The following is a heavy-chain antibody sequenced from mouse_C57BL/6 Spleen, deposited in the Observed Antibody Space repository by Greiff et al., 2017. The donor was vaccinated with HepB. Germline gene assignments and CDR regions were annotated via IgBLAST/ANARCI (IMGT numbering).Heavy chain of an antibody. Sequence: EVHLVESGGGLVKPGGSLKLSCAASGFTFSSYAMSWVRQTPEKRLEWVATISDGGSYTYYPDNVKGRFTISRDNAKNNLYLQMSHLKSEDTAMYYCAREHGSSPAWFAYWGQGTLVTVSA. J-gene: IGHJ3*01. CDR2: ISDGGSYT. CDR1: GFTFSSYA. CDR3: AREHGSSPAWFAY. D-gene: IGHD1-1*01. V-gene: IGHV5-4*01.